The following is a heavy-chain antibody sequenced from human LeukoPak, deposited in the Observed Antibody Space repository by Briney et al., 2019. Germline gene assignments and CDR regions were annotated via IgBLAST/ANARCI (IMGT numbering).Heavy chain of an antibody. Sequence: GGSLRLSCAAAGFTFSSYGMHWVRKAPGKGLEWVAVISYDGSNKYYADCVKGRFTISRDNSKNTLYLQMDSLRAEDTAVYYCAKDSSGWYFDYWGQGTLVTVSS. V-gene: IGHV3-30*18. CDR2: ISYDGSNK. D-gene: IGHD6-19*01. CDR1: GFTFSSYG. CDR3: AKDSSGWYFDY. J-gene: IGHJ4*02.